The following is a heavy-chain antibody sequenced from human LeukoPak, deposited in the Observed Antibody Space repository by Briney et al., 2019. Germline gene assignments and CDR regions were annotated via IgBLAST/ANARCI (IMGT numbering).Heavy chain of an antibody. CDR1: GGSVNSGTYY. J-gene: IGHJ4*02. D-gene: IGHD6-13*01. V-gene: IGHV4-61*01. CDR2: IYHTGST. Sequence: PSETLSLTCTVSGGSVNSGTYYWSWIRQPPGKGLEWIGDIYHTGSTNYNPALKSRVTISVDTSKNQFSLKLSSVTAADTAVYYCARAGGSSSLPLDLDYWGQGTLVTVS. CDR3: ARAGGSSSLPLDLDY.